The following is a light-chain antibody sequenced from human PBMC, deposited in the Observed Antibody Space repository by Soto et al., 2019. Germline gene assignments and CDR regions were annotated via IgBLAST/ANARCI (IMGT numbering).Light chain of an antibody. J-gene: IGKJ5*01. CDR3: MQALQAPIT. V-gene: IGKV2-28*01. CDR1: QSLLHSNGYNY. CDR2: LGS. Sequence: DIVMTQSPLSLPVTPGEPASISCRPSQSLLHSNGYNYLDWYQQKPGQSPQLXIYLGSNRESGVPDRFSGSGSGTDFTLSISTVEAGDVGVYYCMQALQAPITFGQGTRLEIK.